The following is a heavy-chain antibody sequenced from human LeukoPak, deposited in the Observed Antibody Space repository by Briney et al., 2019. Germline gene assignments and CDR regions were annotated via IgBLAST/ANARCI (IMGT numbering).Heavy chain of an antibody. CDR3: ARDLPKSITMIVVDKTNDAFDI. J-gene: IGHJ3*02. CDR2: IYTSGST. CDR1: GGSISSYY. Sequence: SETLSLTCTVSGGSISSYYWSWIRQPAGKGLEWIGRIYTSGSTNYNPSLKSRVTMSVDTSKNHFSLKLSSVTAADTAVYYCARDLPKSITMIVVDKTNDAFDIWGQGTMVTVSS. V-gene: IGHV4-4*07. D-gene: IGHD3-22*01.